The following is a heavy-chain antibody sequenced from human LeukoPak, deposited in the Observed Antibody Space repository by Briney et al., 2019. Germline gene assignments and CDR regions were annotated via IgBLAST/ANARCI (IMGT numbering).Heavy chain of an antibody. V-gene: IGHV4-59*01. D-gene: IGHD6-13*01. CDR3: ARVGGSWADPPGCYYYYYMDV. Sequence: SETLSLTCTVSGGSISSYYWSWIRQPPGKGLEWIGYIYYSGSTNYNPSLKSRVTISVDTSKNQFSLKLSSVTAADTAVYYCARVGGSWADPPGCYYYYYMDVWGKGTTVTVSS. CDR2: IYYSGST. CDR1: GGSISSYY. J-gene: IGHJ6*03.